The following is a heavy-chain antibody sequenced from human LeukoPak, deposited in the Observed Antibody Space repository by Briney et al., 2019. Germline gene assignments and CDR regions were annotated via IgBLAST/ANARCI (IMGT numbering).Heavy chain of an antibody. Sequence: GGSLRLSCAASGFTFSSYWMHWVRQAPGKGLVWVSRINSDGSSTTYADSVKGRFTISRDGAKNTVCLQMNSLRAEDTAVYYCARRMATRYYSGMDFWGQGTTVTVSS. D-gene: IGHD5-24*01. CDR2: INSDGSST. CDR3: ARRMATRYYSGMDF. CDR1: GFTFSSYW. V-gene: IGHV3-74*01. J-gene: IGHJ6*02.